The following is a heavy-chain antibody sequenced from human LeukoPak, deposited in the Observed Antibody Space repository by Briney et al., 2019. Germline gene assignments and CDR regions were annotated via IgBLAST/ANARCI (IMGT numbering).Heavy chain of an antibody. CDR3: ARSGIAVAGTIFDY. CDR1: GYTFTGYY. D-gene: IGHD6-19*01. CDR2: INPNSGGT. V-gene: IGHV1-2*02. J-gene: IGHJ4*02. Sequence: ASVKVSCKASGYTFTGYYMHWVRQAPGQGLEWMGWINPNSGGTNYAQKFQGRVTMTRDTSISTAYMELSRLRSDDTAVYYCARSGIAVAGTIFDYWGQGTLVTVSS.